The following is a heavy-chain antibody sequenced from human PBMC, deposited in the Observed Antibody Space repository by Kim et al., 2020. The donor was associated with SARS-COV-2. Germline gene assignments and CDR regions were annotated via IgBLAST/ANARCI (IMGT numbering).Heavy chain of an antibody. D-gene: IGHD3-10*01. Sequence: ASVKVSCKASGYTFTSYGISWVRQAPGQGLEWMGWISAYNGNTNYAQKLQGRVTMTTDTSTSTAYMELRSLRSDDTAVYYCARERANLWFGDMDVWGQGTTVTVSS. CDR2: ISAYNGNT. CDR3: ARERANLWFGDMDV. J-gene: IGHJ6*02. V-gene: IGHV1-18*01. CDR1: GYTFTSYG.